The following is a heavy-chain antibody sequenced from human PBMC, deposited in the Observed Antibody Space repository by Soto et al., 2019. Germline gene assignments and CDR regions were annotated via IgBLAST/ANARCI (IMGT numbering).Heavy chain of an antibody. J-gene: IGHJ4*02. V-gene: IGHV3-74*01. Sequence: EVQLVESGGGLVQPWGSLRLSCVASGFTFNYYWMHWVRQAPGKGLMWVSRLQTDGSHPDYADSVKGRFTISRDNAKNTLDLQMNNLRAEDTAVYYCARGGDPDYWGQGTLVTVSS. CDR2: LQTDGSHP. CDR1: GFTFNYYW. CDR3: ARGGDPDY. D-gene: IGHD2-21*02.